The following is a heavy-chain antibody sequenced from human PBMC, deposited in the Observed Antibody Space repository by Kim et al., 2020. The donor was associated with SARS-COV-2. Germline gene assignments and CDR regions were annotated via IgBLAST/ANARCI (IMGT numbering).Heavy chain of an antibody. CDR3: ATDYYGSESHAFDI. CDR2: VYYTGSA. Sequence: SETLSLTCGVSGGSISSTNWWSWFRQPPGKGLEWIGEVYYTGSANYNSSLKSRVTISVDKCKKQFSLKLGSVTAADTAVYYCATDYYGSESHAFDIWGQG. D-gene: IGHD3-10*01. J-gene: IGHJ3*02. CDR1: GGSISSTNW. V-gene: IGHV4-4*02.